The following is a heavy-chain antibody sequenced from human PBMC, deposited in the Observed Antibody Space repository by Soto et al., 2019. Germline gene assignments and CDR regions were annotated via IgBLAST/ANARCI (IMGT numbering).Heavy chain of an antibody. CDR3: ARGDNSGSGPFGGTMDL. Sequence: QAHLVESGGGLVKPGGSLRLACGVSGFTFSDYYMNWIRQAPGRGLEWLSYISTTGSYTSYAESVKGRFTISRDNAKTSVYLQLKSLRVEDTAVYYCARGDNSGSGPFGGTMDLWGQGTTVTVSS. D-gene: IGHD3-10*01. J-gene: IGHJ6*02. CDR1: GFTFSDYY. V-gene: IGHV3-11*06. CDR2: ISTTGSYT.